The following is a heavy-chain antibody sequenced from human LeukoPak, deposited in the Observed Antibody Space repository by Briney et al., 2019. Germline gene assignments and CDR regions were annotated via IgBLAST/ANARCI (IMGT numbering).Heavy chain of an antibody. CDR2: IIPIFGTA. Sequence: ASVKVSCKASGGTFSSYAISWVRQAPGQGLEWMGGIIPIFGTANYAQKFQGRVTITADESTSTAYMELSSLRSEDTAVYYCARGGHQRYFDWLSDYWGQGTLVTVSS. CDR1: GGTFSSYA. D-gene: IGHD3-9*01. V-gene: IGHV1-69*13. CDR3: ARGGHQRYFDWLSDY. J-gene: IGHJ4*02.